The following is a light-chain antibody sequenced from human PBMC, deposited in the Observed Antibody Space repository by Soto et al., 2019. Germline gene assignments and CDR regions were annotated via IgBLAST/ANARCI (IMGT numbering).Light chain of an antibody. CDR3: SSYTSSSTDV. V-gene: IGLV2-14*01. CDR1: SSDVGGYNY. CDR2: DVS. Sequence: QSALTQPVSVSGSPGQSITISCTGTSSDVGGYNYVSWYQQHPGKAPKLMIYDVSNRPSGVSNRFSGSKSGNTASLTICGLQAEDEADYYCSSYTSSSTDVFGTGTKLTVL. J-gene: IGLJ1*01.